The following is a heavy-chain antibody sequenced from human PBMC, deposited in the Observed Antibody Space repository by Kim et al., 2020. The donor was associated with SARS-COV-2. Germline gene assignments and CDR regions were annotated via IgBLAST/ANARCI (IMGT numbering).Heavy chain of an antibody. J-gene: IGHJ4*02. Sequence: SETLSLTCTVSGGSISSSSYYWGWIRQPPGKGLEWIGSIYYSGSTYYNPSLKSRVTISVDTSKNQFSLKLSSVTAADTAVYYCAGGMVRGVMINLYYFDYWGQGTLVTVSS. V-gene: IGHV4-39*01. CDR1: GGSISSSSYY. CDR2: IYYSGST. CDR3: AGGMVRGVMINLYYFDY. D-gene: IGHD3-10*01.